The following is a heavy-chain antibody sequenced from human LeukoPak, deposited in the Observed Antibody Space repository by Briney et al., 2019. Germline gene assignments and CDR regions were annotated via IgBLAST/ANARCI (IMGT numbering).Heavy chain of an antibody. CDR3: ARRMLGSGTWEPYNY. CDR2: IYSGGST. D-gene: IGHD1-26*01. J-gene: IGHJ4*02. Sequence: GGSLRLSCAASGFTVSSNYMSWVRQAPGKGLEWVSVIYSGGSTYYADSVKGRFTISRDNSKNTLYLQMNSLRAEDTAVYYCARRMLGSGTWEPYNYWGQGTLVTVSS. CDR1: GFTVSSNY. V-gene: IGHV3-53*01.